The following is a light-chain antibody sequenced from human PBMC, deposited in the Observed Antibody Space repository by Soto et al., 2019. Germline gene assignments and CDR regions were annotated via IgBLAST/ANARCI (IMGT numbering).Light chain of an antibody. J-gene: IGKJ2*01. CDR1: QSVASSY. V-gene: IGKV3-20*01. CDR2: GAS. CDR3: QQYGDSPPNT. Sequence: EIVLTQSPGTLSLSPGERATLSCRVSQSVASSYLAWYQLKPGQAPRILIYGASNRATGIPDRFSGSGSGTDFTLTISRLEPEDFAVYCCQQYGDSPPNTFGQGTKVEI.